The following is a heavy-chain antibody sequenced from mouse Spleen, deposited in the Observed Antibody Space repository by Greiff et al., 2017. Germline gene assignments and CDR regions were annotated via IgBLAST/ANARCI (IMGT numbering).Heavy chain of an antibody. Sequence: ESGPGLVKPSQSLSLTCSVTGYSITSGYYWNWIRQFPGNKLEWMGYISYDGSNNYNPSLKNRISITRDTSKNQFFLKLNSVTTEDTATYYCARDRHYYDGSGFAYWGQGTLVTVAA. D-gene: IGHD1-1*01. CDR1: GYSITSGYY. J-gene: IGHJ3*01. V-gene: IGHV3-6*01. CDR2: ISYDGSN. CDR3: ARDRHYYDGSGFAY.